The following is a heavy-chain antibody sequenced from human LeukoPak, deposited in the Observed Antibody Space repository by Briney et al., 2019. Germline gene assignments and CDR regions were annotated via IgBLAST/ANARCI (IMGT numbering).Heavy chain of an antibody. CDR1: GFTFSSYG. CDR2: ISYDGSNK. D-gene: IGHD5-24*01. CDR3: AKGGDGHNLEYYYYGMDV. V-gene: IGHV3-30*18. Sequence: GGSLRLSCAASGFTFSSYGVHWVRQAPGKGLEWVAVISYDGSNKYYADSVKGRFTISRDNSKNTLYLQMNSLIAEDTAVYYCAKGGDGHNLEYYYYGMDVWGQGTTVTVSS. J-gene: IGHJ6*02.